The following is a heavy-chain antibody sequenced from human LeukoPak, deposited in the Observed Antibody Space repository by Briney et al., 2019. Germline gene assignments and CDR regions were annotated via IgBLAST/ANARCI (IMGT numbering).Heavy chain of an antibody. Sequence: HPGGSLRLSCAASGFTLSRYWMSWVRQAPGEGLEWVANINEDGGERHYVDTVKGRFTISRDNAKNSLYLQMNSLRAEDTAVYYCARGGNLENWGRGTLVTVSS. CDR1: GFTLSRYW. CDR3: ARGGNLEN. D-gene: IGHD1-14*01. CDR2: INEDGGER. V-gene: IGHV3-7*01. J-gene: IGHJ4*02.